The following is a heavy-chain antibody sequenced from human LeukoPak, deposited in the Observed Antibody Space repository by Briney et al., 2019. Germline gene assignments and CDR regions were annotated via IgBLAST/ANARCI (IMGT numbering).Heavy chain of an antibody. V-gene: IGHV1-69*05. CDR1: AGTLSSYA. J-gene: IGHJ5*02. D-gene: IGHD2-2*01. Sequence: SVNVSCKASAGTLSSYAISWVRQAPGQGLEWMGGIIPIVGTANYAQKFQARVTITTDESTSPAYMELSSLRSEGTAVYYCARNNAPGYCSSTSCYFSRDWFDPWGQGTLVTVSS. CDR2: IIPIVGTA. CDR3: ARNNAPGYCSSTSCYFSRDWFDP.